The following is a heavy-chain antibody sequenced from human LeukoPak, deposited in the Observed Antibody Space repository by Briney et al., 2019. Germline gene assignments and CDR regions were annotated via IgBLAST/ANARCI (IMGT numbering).Heavy chain of an antibody. Sequence: SETLSLTCSVSGGSIGTNYWSWIRQVPGKGLEWIGYSSYSGSSNYNHSLKSRVTISVDTSKTQFSLYLNSVTAADTAVYYCARSDTHHIHSSSWHFDYWGQGTLVTVSS. CDR2: SSYSGSS. CDR3: ARSDTHHIHSSSWHFDY. J-gene: IGHJ4*02. V-gene: IGHV4-59*01. CDR1: GGSIGTNY. D-gene: IGHD6-13*01.